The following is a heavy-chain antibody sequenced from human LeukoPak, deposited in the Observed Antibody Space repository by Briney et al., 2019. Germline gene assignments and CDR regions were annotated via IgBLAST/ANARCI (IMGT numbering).Heavy chain of an antibody. V-gene: IGHV6-1*01. CDR1: GDSVSSNSPA. CDR2: TYYKSKWYN. D-gene: IGHD3-10*01. J-gene: IGHJ4*02. Sequence: SQTLSLTCAISGDSVSSNSPAWNRIRQSPSRGLEWLGRTYYKSKWYNDYAVSVKSRITINPDTSKNQFSLQLNSVTPEDTAVYYCARDSLLWFGELLSVFDYWGQGTLVTVSS. CDR3: ARDSLLWFGELLSVFDY.